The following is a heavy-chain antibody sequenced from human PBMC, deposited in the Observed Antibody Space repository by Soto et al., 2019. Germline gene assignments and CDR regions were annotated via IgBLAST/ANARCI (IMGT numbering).Heavy chain of an antibody. CDR2: IIPILGIA. CDR1: GGTFSSYT. V-gene: IGHV1-69*02. J-gene: IGHJ1*01. D-gene: IGHD3-22*01. CDR3: ARTYDSSGYYYGWFQH. Sequence: QVQLVQSGAEVKKPGSSVKVSCKASGGTFSSYTISWVRQAPGQGLEWMGRIIPILGIANYAQKFQGRVTITADKSTSTAYMELSSLRSEDTAVYYCARTYDSSGYYYGWFQHWGQGTPVTVSS.